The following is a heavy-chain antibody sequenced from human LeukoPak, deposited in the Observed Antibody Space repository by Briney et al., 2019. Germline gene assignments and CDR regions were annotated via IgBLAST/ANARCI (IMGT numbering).Heavy chain of an antibody. V-gene: IGHV3-7*01. CDR2: IKQDGSGK. CDR1: GFTFSTHW. J-gene: IGHJ4*02. D-gene: IGHD2-8*01. CDR3: ARATGGATTNGGYYFDY. Sequence: GGSLRLSCAASGFTFSTHWMSWVRQAPGKGLEWVANIKQDGSGKYYVDSVKGRFTISRGNAKNSLYLQMSSLRGEDTAVYYCARATGGATTNGGYYFDYWGQGTLVTVSS.